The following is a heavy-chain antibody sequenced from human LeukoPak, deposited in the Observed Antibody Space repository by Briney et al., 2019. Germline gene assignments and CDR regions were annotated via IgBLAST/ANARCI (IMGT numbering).Heavy chain of an antibody. CDR3: ARQYVLLWFGEG. D-gene: IGHD3-10*01. CDR1: GGSISSSSYY. Sequence: PSETLSLTCTVSGGSISSSSYYWGWIRQPPGKGLEWIGSIYYSGSTYYNPSLKSRVTISVDTSKNQFSLKLSSVTAADTAVYYCARQYVLLWFGEGWGQGTLVTVSS. J-gene: IGHJ4*02. CDR2: IYYSGST. V-gene: IGHV4-39*01.